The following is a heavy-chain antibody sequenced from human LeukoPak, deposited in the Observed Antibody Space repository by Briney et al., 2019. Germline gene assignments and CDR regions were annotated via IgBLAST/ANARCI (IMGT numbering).Heavy chain of an antibody. CDR1: GGTFSSYA. D-gene: IGHD6-19*01. V-gene: IGHV1-69*04. J-gene: IGHJ4*02. CDR3: ATETVAGHFEY. CDR2: IIPFLGVA. Sequence: GASVKVSCKASGGTFSSYAISWVRQAPGQGLQWMGRIIPFLGVANYAQKFQGRVTFTADKSMSTAYMEFSSLRSEDTAVYYCATETVAGHFEYWGQGTLVTVSS.